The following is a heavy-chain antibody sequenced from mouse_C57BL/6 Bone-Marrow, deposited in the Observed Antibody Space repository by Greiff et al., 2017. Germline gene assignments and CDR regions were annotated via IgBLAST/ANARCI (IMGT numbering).Heavy chain of an antibody. V-gene: IGHV1-59*01. CDR2: IDPSDSST. D-gene: IGHD1-1*01. CDR3: ARAPVDGSSYHCDV. CDR1: GYTFTSYW. J-gene: IGHJ1*03. Sequence: QVQLQQPGAELVRPGTSVKLSCKASGYTFTSYWMHWVQQRPGQGLEWIGVIDPSDSSTNYNQKFKGKAPLTVDHSSSTAYMLRSSLTSEDSAVYYCARAPVDGSSYHCDVGGTGTTVTVSS.